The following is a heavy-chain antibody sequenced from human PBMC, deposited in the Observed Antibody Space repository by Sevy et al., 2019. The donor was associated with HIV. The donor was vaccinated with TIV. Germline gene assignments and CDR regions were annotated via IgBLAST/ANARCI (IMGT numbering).Heavy chain of an antibody. V-gene: IGHV3-23*01. Sequence: GGSLRLSCAASGFSFSGYVMNWVRQAPGKGLEWVSSISGRDSSTYYADSVRGRFIISRDNSENTLYLQMNGLRAEDTAVYYCAKVTLWELLAAHDAFDVWGQGTMVTVS. D-gene: IGHD1-26*01. J-gene: IGHJ3*01. CDR1: GFSFSGYV. CDR3: AKVTLWELLAAHDAFDV. CDR2: ISGRDSST.